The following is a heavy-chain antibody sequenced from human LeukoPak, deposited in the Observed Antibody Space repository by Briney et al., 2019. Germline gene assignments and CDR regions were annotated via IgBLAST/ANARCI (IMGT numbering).Heavy chain of an antibody. CDR2: ISSSGSTI. V-gene: IGHV3-11*01. Sequence: PGGSLRLSCAASGFTFSSYWMSWIRQAPGKGLEWVSYISSSGSTIYYADSVKGRFTISRDNAKNSLYLQMNSLRAEDTAVYYCARALNCGGDCYTYYFDYWGQGTLVTVSS. J-gene: IGHJ4*02. CDR3: ARALNCGGDCYTYYFDY. CDR1: GFTFSSYW. D-gene: IGHD2-21*02.